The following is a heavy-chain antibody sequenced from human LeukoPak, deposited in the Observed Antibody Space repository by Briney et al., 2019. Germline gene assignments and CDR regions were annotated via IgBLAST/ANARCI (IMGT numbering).Heavy chain of an antibody. CDR1: GGSISSYY. CDR2: IYTSGRT. D-gene: IGHD6-13*01. CDR3: ARVGGIVAAGLFDY. Sequence: WETLSLTCTVSGGSISSYYWGWIRQPAGEGLEWIGRIYTSGRTNYNPSLKSRLTMSVDTYKNQFSLKLSFVTAADTAVYYCARVGGIVAAGLFDYWGQGTLVTVSS. V-gene: IGHV4-4*07. J-gene: IGHJ4*02.